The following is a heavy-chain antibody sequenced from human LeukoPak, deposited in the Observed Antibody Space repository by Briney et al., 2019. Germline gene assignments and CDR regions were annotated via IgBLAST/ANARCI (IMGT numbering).Heavy chain of an antibody. J-gene: IGHJ3*02. V-gene: IGHV3-53*01. CDR3: ARELREHGVFDI. Sequence: QTGGSLRLSCAASGFTFSSYGMSWVRQAPGKGLEWVSEIYSDGSTYYAASVKGRFSISRDNSKNTVYLQMSSLRAEDTAIYYCARELREHGVFDIWGQGTMVTVSS. CDR2: IYSDGST. CDR1: GFTFSSYG. D-gene: IGHD1-26*01.